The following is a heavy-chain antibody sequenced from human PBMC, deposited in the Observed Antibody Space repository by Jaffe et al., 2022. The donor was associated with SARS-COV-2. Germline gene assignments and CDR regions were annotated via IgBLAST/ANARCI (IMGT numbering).Heavy chain of an antibody. CDR2: ISWNSGSI. D-gene: IGHD6-6*01. J-gene: IGHJ6*02. CDR3: AKGASIAARPFDV. V-gene: IGHV3-9*01. Sequence: EVQLVESGGGLVQPGRSLRLSCAASGFTFDDYAMHWVRQAPGKGLEWVSGISWNSGSIGYADSVKGRFTISRDNAKNSLYLQMNSLRAEDTALYYCAKGASIAARPFDVWGQGTTVTVSS. CDR1: GFTFDDYA.